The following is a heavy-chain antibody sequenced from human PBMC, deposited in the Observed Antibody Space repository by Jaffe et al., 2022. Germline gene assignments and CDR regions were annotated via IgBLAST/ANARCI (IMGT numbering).Heavy chain of an antibody. CDR1: GGSISSGTYY. Sequence: QVQLQESGPGLVKPSQTLSLTCTVSGGSISSGTYYWSWIRQPAGKGLEWIGRIYSSGSTNYNASLKSRATISVDTSKNQFSLSLSSVTAADTAVYYCARATGDYGEKSRHFDYWGQGTLVTVSS. J-gene: IGHJ4*02. V-gene: IGHV4-61*02. CDR3: ARATGDYGEKSRHFDY. CDR2: IYSSGST. D-gene: IGHD4-17*01.